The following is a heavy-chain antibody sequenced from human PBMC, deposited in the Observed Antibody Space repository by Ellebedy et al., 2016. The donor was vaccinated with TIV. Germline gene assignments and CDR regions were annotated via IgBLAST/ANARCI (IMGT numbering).Heavy chain of an antibody. CDR3: ALLWFGEGYYYYYGMDV. Sequence: ASVKVSXKVSGYTLTELSMHWVRQAPGKGLEWMGGFDPEDGETIYAQKFQGRVTMTEDTSTDTAYMELSSLRSEDTSVYYCALLWFGEGYYYYYGMDVWGQGTTVTVSS. J-gene: IGHJ6*02. CDR2: FDPEDGET. D-gene: IGHD3-10*01. V-gene: IGHV1-24*01. CDR1: GYTLTELS.